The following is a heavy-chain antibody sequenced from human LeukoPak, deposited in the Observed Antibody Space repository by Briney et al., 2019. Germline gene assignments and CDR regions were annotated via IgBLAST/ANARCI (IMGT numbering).Heavy chain of an antibody. D-gene: IGHD5-12*01. J-gene: IGHJ4*02. V-gene: IGHV1-18*01. CDR1: GYTFTSYG. CDR2: ISAYNGNT. Sequence: GASVKVSCKASGYTFTSYGISWVRQGPGPGLGGVGWISAYNGNTNYAQKLQGRVTMTTDTSTSTAYMELRSLRSDDTAVYYCARDGSGYDARGDYWGQGTLVTVSS. CDR3: ARDGSGYDARGDY.